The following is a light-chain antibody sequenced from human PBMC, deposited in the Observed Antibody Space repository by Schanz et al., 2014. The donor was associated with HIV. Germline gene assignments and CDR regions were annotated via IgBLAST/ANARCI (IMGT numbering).Light chain of an antibody. V-gene: IGLV1-51*01. J-gene: IGLJ2*01. Sequence: QSVLTQPPSVSAAPGQRVTISCSGSAFNIGQNYVSWFQQFPGTAPKLLIYDYHERPSEIRDRFSGPKSGQSATLAIIGLQAGDEADYYCGAWDSGRRAVVFGGGTKLTVL. CDR2: DYH. CDR1: AFNIGQNY. CDR3: GAWDSGRRAVV.